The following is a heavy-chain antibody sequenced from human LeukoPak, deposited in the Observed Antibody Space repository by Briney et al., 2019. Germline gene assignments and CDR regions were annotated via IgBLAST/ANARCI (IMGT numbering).Heavy chain of an antibody. D-gene: IGHD6-13*01. CDR2: IIPILGIA. V-gene: IGHV1-69*04. CDR3: ARGKASVAAAVPAFDY. CDR1: GGTFSNYA. Sequence: GASVKVSCKASGGTFSNYAISWVRQAPGQGLEWMGRIIPILGIANYAQKFQGRVTITADKSTSTAYMELSSLRSEDTAVYYCARGKASVAAAVPAFDYWGQGTLVTVSS. J-gene: IGHJ4*02.